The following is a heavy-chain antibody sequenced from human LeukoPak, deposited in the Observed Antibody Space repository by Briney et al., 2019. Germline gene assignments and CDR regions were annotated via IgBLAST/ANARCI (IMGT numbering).Heavy chain of an antibody. Sequence: SETLSLTCTVSGGSISSSSYYWGWIRQPPGKGLEWIGSIYYSGSTYYNPSLKSRVTISVDTSKNQFSLKLSSVTAADTAVYYCARSLDEMRYSSSAIDYWGQGTLVTVSS. J-gene: IGHJ4*02. CDR2: IYYSGST. V-gene: IGHV4-39*01. CDR3: ARSLDEMRYSSSAIDY. D-gene: IGHD6-6*01. CDR1: GGSISSSSYY.